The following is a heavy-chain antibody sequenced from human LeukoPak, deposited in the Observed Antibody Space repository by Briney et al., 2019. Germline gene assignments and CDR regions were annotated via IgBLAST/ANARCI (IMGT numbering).Heavy chain of an antibody. Sequence: SETLSLTCTVFDYSIISGYYWGWIRQPPGKGLDYIGSISHSGSTYYNPSLKSRVTISVDTSKNQFSLKLSSVTAADTAVYYCARARGLTYYFDYWGQGTLVTVSS. V-gene: IGHV4-38-2*02. CDR1: DYSIISGYY. CDR3: ARARGLTYYFDY. J-gene: IGHJ4*02. CDR2: ISHSGST.